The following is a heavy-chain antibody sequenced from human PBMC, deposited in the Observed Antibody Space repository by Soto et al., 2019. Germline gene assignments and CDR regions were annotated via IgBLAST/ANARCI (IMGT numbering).Heavy chain of an antibody. J-gene: IGHJ6*02. CDR1: GGTFSSYA. CDR3: ARDFGGYDYAYYYYGMDV. V-gene: IGHV1-69*01. Sequence: QVQLVQSGAEVKKPGSSVKVSCKASGGTFSSYAISWVRQAPGQGLEWMGGIIPIFGTANYGQKFQGRVTITADDATRTAYMELSSLRSEDTAVYYCARDFGGYDYAYYYYGMDVWGQGTTVTGSS. D-gene: IGHD5-12*01. CDR2: IIPIFGTA.